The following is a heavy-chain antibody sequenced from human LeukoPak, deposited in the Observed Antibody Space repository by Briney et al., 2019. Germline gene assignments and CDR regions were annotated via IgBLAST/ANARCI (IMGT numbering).Heavy chain of an antibody. CDR1: GGSISSYY. J-gene: IGHJ6*02. Sequence: NPSETLSLTCTVSGGSISSYYWSWIRQPPGKGLEWIGYIYYSGSTNYNPSLKSRVTISVDTSKNQFSLKLSSVTAADTAVYYCARSYGSGSYYNDYYYGMDVWGQGTTVTVSS. CDR3: ARSYGSGSYYNDYYYGMDV. D-gene: IGHD3-10*01. V-gene: IGHV4-59*08. CDR2: IYYSGST.